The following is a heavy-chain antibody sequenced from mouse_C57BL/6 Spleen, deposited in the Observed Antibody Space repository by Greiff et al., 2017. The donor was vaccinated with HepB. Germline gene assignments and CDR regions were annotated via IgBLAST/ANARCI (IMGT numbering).Heavy chain of an antibody. V-gene: IGHV1-4*01. J-gene: IGHJ4*01. Sequence: VQLQQSGAELARPGASVKMSCKASGYTFTSYTMHWVKQRPGQGLEWIGYINPSSGYTKYTQKFKDKATLTADKSSITAYMQLSSLTSEDSAVYYCGPAMDYWGQGTSVTVSS. CDR2: INPSSGYT. CDR1: GYTFTSYT. CDR3: GPAMDY.